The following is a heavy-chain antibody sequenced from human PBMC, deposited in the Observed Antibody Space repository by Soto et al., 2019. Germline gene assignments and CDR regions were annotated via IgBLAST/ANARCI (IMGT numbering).Heavy chain of an antibody. CDR1: GFSLRNTRMG. CDR3: ATSRHVEYIHCYFDL. J-gene: IGHJ2*01. CDR2: IFSNDAK. Sequence: QVTLKESGPVLVKPTETLTLTCTVSGFSLRNTRMGVSWIRQSPGKALEWLAHIFSNDAKSYSPSLKCRLAISRDTSKSQVVPTMTTVANVHTATYYCATSRHVEYIHCYFDLWGRGALVTVSS. D-gene: IGHD1-1*01. V-gene: IGHV2-26*01.